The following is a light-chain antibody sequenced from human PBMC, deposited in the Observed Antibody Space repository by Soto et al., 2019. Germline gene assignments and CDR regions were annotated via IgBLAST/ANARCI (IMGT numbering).Light chain of an antibody. CDR1: SSDVGAYNY. J-gene: IGLJ1*01. V-gene: IGLV2-14*01. Sequence: QSALAQPASVSGSPGQSITISCTVTSSDVGAYNYVSWFQQHPGKAPTLIISEVSNRPSGVSNRFSGSKSGNAASLTISGLQAEDEDDYFCFSFTTDWTHVFGTGTKVTVL. CDR2: EVS. CDR3: FSFTTDWTHV.